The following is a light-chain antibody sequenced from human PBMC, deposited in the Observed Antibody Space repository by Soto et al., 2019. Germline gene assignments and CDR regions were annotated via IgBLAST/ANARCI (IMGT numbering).Light chain of an antibody. Sequence: QAVVTQPPSASGTPGQRVTISCSGSSSNIGSNTVNWYQQLPGTAPKLLIYSNNQRPSGVPDRFSGSKSGTSASLAISGLQSEDEADYYCAAWDDSLNMGFGGGTKVTVL. J-gene: IGLJ3*02. CDR2: SNN. CDR3: AAWDDSLNMG. CDR1: SSNIGSNT. V-gene: IGLV1-44*01.